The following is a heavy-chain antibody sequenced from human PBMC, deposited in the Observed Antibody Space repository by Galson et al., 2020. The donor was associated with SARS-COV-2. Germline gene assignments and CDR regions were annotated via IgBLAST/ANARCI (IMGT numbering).Heavy chain of an antibody. CDR1: GYSFITSY. V-gene: IGHV1-46*01. Sequence: ASVKVSCKASGYSFITSYMHWVRQAPGQGLEWVGIIKPDGASATYAQKFQGRVTMTSDTSTSTVYMELSSLTSEDTAVYYCATKGGAEGIVNWGQGTLVTVSS. J-gene: IGHJ4*02. CDR2: IKPDGASA. D-gene: IGHD2-15*01. CDR3: ATKGGAEGIVN.